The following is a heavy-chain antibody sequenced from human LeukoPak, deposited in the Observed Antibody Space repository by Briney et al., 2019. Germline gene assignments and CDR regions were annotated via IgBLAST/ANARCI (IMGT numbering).Heavy chain of an antibody. CDR1: GFTFSSYE. D-gene: IGHD3-10*01. CDR2: ISSSGSTI. V-gene: IGHV3-48*03. CDR3: ARGGYGSGSDY. Sequence: GGSLRPSCAASGFTFSSYEMNWVRQAPGKGLEWVSYISSSGSTIYYADSVKGRFTISRDNAKNSLYLQMNSLRAEDTAVYYCARGGYGSGSDYWGQGTLVTVSS. J-gene: IGHJ4*02.